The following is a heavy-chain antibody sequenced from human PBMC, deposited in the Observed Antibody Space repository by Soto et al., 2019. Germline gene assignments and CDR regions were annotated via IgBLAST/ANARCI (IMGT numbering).Heavy chain of an antibody. D-gene: IGHD1-1*01. J-gene: IGHJ6*02. CDR1: GGTFSSYT. CDR3: ARYWQATGPTGGVSYYYGMDV. Sequence: QVQLVQSGAEVKKPGSSVKVSCKASGGTFSSYTISWVRQAPGQGLEWMGRIIPIRGIANYAQKFQGRVTITADKSTSTAYMELRSLRSEYRAVYYCARYWQATGPTGGVSYYYGMDVWGQGTTVTVAS. CDR2: IIPIRGIA. V-gene: IGHV1-69*02.